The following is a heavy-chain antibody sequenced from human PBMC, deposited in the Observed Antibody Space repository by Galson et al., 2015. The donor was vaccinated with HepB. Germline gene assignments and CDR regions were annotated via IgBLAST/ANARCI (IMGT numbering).Heavy chain of an antibody. D-gene: IGHD6-19*01. CDR2: IRYDGSNK. CDR1: GFTFSSYG. Sequence: SLRLSCAASGFTFSSYGMHWVRQAPGKGLEWVAFIRYDGSNKYYADSVKGRFTISRDNSKNTLYLQMNSLRAEDTAVYYCAKDIGMGSGWSDWGQGTLVTVSS. V-gene: IGHV3-30*02. CDR3: AKDIGMGSGWSD. J-gene: IGHJ4*02.